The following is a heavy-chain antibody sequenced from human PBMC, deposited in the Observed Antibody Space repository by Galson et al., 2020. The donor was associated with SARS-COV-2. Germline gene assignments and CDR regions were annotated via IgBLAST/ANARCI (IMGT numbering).Heavy chain of an antibody. J-gene: IGHJ4*02. D-gene: IGHD5-18*01. Sequence: GGSLRLSCAASGFSFSSYEMNWVRQAPGKGLEWVSYISSSGSTIYYADSVKGRFTISRDNAKNSLYLQMNSLRAEDTAVYYCARVAPSILYSYGLYYFDYWGQGTLVTVSS. CDR2: ISSSGSTI. V-gene: IGHV3-48*03. CDR1: GFSFSSYE. CDR3: ARVAPSILYSYGLYYFDY.